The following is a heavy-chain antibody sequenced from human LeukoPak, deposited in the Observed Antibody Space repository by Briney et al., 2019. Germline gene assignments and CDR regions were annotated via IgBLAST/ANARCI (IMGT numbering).Heavy chain of an antibody. Sequence: GASVKVSCKASGGTFSSYAISWVRQAPGQGLEWMGRIIPILGIANYAQKFQGRVTITADKSTSTAYMELSSLRFEDTAVYYCARSGGSIAPDHWGQGTLVTVSS. CDR2: IIPILGIA. CDR3: ARSGGSIAPDH. J-gene: IGHJ4*02. V-gene: IGHV1-69*04. CDR1: GGTFSSYA. D-gene: IGHD3-10*01.